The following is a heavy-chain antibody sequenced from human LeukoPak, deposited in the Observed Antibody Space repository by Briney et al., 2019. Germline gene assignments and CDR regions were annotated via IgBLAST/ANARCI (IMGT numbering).Heavy chain of an antibody. CDR3: ARDLRLLLLDAFDI. D-gene: IGHD3-22*01. CDR2: INPNSGGT. V-gene: IGHV1-2*02. Sequence: GASVKVSCKASGYTFTGYYMHWVRQAPGQGLEWMGWINPNSGGTNYAQKFQGRVTMTRDTSISTAYMEQSRLRSDDTAVYYCARDLRLLLLDAFDIWGQGTMVTVSS. J-gene: IGHJ3*02. CDR1: GYTFTGYY.